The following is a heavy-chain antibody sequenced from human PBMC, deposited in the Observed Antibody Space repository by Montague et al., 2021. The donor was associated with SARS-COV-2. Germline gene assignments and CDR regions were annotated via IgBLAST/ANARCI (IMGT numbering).Heavy chain of an antibody. CDR2: INHSGST. D-gene: IGHD1-26*01. CDR3: ARGRVVGALAFYYYYGMDV. V-gene: IGHV4-34*01. J-gene: IGHJ6*02. Sequence: SETLSLTCAVYGGSFSGYYRSWIRQPPGKGLEWIGEINHSGSTNYNPSLKSRVTISVDTSKNQFSLKLSSVTAADTAVYYCARGRVVGALAFYYYYGMDVWGQGTTVTVSS. CDR1: GGSFSGYY.